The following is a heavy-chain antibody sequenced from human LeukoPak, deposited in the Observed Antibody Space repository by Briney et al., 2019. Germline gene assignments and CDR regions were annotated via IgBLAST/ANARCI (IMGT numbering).Heavy chain of an antibody. CDR3: AKNTNRLLWFGEVTFDY. D-gene: IGHD3-10*01. CDR2: IYTGGST. Sequence: PGGSLRLSCAASGFTFSSYAMSWVRQAPGKGLEWVSVIYTGGSTYYADSVRGRFTISRDNSKNTLYLQINSLRADDTAVYYCAKNTNRLLWFGEVTFDYWXXGTXXXVSX. CDR1: GFTFSSYA. V-gene: IGHV3-23*03. J-gene: IGHJ4*01.